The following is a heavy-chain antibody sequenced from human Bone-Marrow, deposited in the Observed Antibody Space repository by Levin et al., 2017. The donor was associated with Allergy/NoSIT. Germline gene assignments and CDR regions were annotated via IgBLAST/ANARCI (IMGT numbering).Heavy chain of an antibody. V-gene: IGHV4-31*03. Sequence: SETLSLTCTVSGGSISSGRYYWSWIRQHPGKGLEWIGYIYYSGTTYYNPSLKSRVTMSVDMSENQFSLNLSSVTAADTAVYYCARGIYDGSGSIYFDHWGQGTLVAVSS. CDR1: GGSISSGRYY. D-gene: IGHD3-10*01. J-gene: IGHJ4*02. CDR2: IYYSGTT. CDR3: ARGIYDGSGSIYFDH.